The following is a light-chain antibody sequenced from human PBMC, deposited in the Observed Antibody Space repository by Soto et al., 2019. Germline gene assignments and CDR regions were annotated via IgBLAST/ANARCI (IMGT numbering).Light chain of an antibody. CDR1: QSVLYSSNNKNY. CDR3: QKYYNTPPYT. J-gene: IGKJ2*01. CDR2: WAS. Sequence: DIVMTQSPDSLAVSLGERATINCKSSQSVLYSSNNKNYLAWYQLKPGQPPKLLIYWASTRESGVPDRFSGSGSGTDFTLTISSLQAEDVAVYYCQKYYNTPPYTFGQGTKLEIK. V-gene: IGKV4-1*01.